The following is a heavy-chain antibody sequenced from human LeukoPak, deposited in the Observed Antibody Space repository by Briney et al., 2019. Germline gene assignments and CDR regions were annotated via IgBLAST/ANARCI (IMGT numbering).Heavy chain of an antibody. CDR3: ARDFYVGSGSYYIGY. CDR2: ISSSGNTI. CDR1: EFTFTSYE. Sequence: GGSLRLSCAASEFTFTSYELNWVRQAPGKGLEWVSYISSSGNTISYADSVKGRFTISRDNAKNSLYLQVISLRAEDTAVYYCARDFYVGSGSYYIGYWGQGTLVTVSS. V-gene: IGHV3-48*03. D-gene: IGHD3-10*01. J-gene: IGHJ4*02.